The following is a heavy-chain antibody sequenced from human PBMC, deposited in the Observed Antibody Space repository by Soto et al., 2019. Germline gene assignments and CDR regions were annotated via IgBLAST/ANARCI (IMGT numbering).Heavy chain of an antibody. CDR1: GGSFSGYY. CDR3: ARGVTAMIMGRYYYYGLDV. J-gene: IGHJ6*02. CDR2: INHSGST. D-gene: IGHD5-18*01. V-gene: IGHV4-34*01. Sequence: SETLSLTCAVYGGSFSGYYWSWIRQPPGKGLEWIGEINHSGSTNYNPSLKSRVTISVDTSKNQFSLKLSSVTAADTAVFYCARGVTAMIMGRYYYYGLDVWGQGTTVTVSS.